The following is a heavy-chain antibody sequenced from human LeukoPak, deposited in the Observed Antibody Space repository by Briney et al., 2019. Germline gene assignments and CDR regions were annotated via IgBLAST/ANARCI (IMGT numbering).Heavy chain of an antibody. CDR3: ARQRGASGSGSNIDY. CDR1: GYSFTSYW. D-gene: IGHD3-10*01. Sequence: GESLKISCKGSGYSFTSYWIGWVRQMPGKGLEWMGIIYPGDSDTRYSPSFQGQVTFSADKSISTAYLQWSSLKASDTAMYYCARQRGASGSGSNIDYWGQGTLVTVSS. J-gene: IGHJ4*02. V-gene: IGHV5-51*01. CDR2: IYPGDSDT.